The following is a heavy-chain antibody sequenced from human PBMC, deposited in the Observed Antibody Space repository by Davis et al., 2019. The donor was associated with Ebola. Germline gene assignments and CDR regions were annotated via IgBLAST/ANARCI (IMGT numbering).Heavy chain of an antibody. CDR2: IYYSGST. Sequence: LSCTVSGGSISSYYWSWIRQPPGKGLEWIGYIYYSGSTNYNPSLKSRVTISVDTSKNQFSLKLSSVTAADTAVYYCARRRTIAVSRDAFDIWGQGTMVTVSS. CDR1: GGSISSYY. V-gene: IGHV4-59*08. J-gene: IGHJ3*02. D-gene: IGHD1-14*01. CDR3: ARRRTIAVSRDAFDI.